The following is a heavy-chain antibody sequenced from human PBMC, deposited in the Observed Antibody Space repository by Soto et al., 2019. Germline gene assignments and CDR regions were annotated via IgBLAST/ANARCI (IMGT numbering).Heavy chain of an antibody. J-gene: IGHJ4*02. CDR3: ATMGTPAXGLYFFDY. CDR2: ISYSGST. D-gene: IGHD2-15*01. CDR1: GGSISSGNYY. Sequence: QVQLQESGPGLVKPSQTLSLTCTVSGGSISSGNYYWSWIRQPPGKGLEWIGFISYSGSTYYSTSLKSRVTISXXXXXXXXSXXLXXXXXAXXXVXXCATMGTPAXGLYFFDYWGQGSLVTVSS. V-gene: IGHV4-30-4*01.